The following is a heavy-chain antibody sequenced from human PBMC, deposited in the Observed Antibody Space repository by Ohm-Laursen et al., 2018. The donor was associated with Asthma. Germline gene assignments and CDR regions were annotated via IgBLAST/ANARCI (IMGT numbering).Heavy chain of an antibody. CDR3: ARDLRDCSGGSCYDYYGMDV. Sequence: SLRLSCAASGFTFSSYGMHWVRQAPGKGLEWVAVISYDGSNKYYADSVKGRFTISRDNSKNTLYLQMNSLRAEDTAVYYCARDLRDCSGGSCYDYYGMDVWGQGTTVTVSS. J-gene: IGHJ6*02. CDR1: GFTFSSYG. CDR2: ISYDGSNK. D-gene: IGHD2-15*01. V-gene: IGHV3-30*03.